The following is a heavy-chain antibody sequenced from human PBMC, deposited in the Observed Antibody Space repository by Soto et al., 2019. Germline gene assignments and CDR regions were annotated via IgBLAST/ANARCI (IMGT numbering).Heavy chain of an antibody. CDR2: IYYSGNT. CDR1: GGSISSNDFY. Sequence: QVQLQESGPGLLKPSQTLSLTCIVSGGSISSNDFYWIWMRQHPGKGLEWIGYIYYSGNTYYNPSLESRFTILVDTSKNQFSLTLSSVTAADTAVYYCARVSGSSQSGLDPWGQGTLVPVSS. CDR3: ARVSGSSQSGLDP. V-gene: IGHV4-31*03. D-gene: IGHD6-13*01. J-gene: IGHJ5*02.